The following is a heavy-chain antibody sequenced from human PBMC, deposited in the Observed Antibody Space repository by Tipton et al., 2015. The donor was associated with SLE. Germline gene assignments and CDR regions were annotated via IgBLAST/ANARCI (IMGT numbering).Heavy chain of an antibody. D-gene: IGHD1-26*01. V-gene: IGHV3-30*02. Sequence: GSLRLSCAASGFTFSSFGIHWVRQAPGKGLEWVAYVRYDGSSKYYADFVKGRFTISRDNSKNTLYLQMNSLRAEDTAVYYCARDVGEWELWFDPWGQGTLVTVSS. CDR3: ARDVGEWELWFDP. CDR2: VRYDGSSK. J-gene: IGHJ5*02. CDR1: GFTFSSFG.